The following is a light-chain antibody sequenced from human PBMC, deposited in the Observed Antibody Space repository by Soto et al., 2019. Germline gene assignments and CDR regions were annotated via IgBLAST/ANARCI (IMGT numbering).Light chain of an antibody. J-gene: IGKJ5*01. CDR2: GAS. CDR1: QSVSSSY. V-gene: IGKV3-20*01. Sequence: EIVLTQSPGTLSLSPGERATLSCRASQSVSSSYLAWYQQKPGQAPRLLIYGASTRATGIPARFSGSGSGTDFTLTISRLEPEDFAVYYCQQFNNWPIFGQGTRLEIK. CDR3: QQFNNWPI.